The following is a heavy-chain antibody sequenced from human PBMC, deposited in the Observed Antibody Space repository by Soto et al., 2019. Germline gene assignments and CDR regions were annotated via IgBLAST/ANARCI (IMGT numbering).Heavy chain of an antibody. Sequence: ASVKVSCKASGYTFTSYGISWVRQAPGQGLEWMGWISAYNGNTNYAQKLQGRVTMTTDTSTSTAYVELRSLRSDDTAVYYCAREGIVATSDFDYWGQGTLVTVSS. V-gene: IGHV1-18*01. CDR2: ISAYNGNT. CDR1: GYTFTSYG. D-gene: IGHD5-12*01. CDR3: AREGIVATSDFDY. J-gene: IGHJ4*02.